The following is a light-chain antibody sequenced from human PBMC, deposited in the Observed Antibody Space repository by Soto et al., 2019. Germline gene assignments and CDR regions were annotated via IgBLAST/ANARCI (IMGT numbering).Light chain of an antibody. CDR1: QVISNY. V-gene: IGKV1-9*01. J-gene: IGKJ5*01. Sequence: DIQLTQSPSFLSASVGDRVTITCRASQVISNYLAWYQQKPGKAPKLLIYAASTLQNGVPSRFSGSGSGTEFTLTIGSLQPEDLATYYCQQLNSYITFGQGTRLEIK. CDR3: QQLNSYIT. CDR2: AAS.